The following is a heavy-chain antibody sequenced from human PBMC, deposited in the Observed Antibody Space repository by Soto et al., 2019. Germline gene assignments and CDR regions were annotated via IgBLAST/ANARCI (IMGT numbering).Heavy chain of an antibody. Sequence: SETLSLTCTVSGVSIRITDYYWRCMRQAPGKGLEWIGYVYYTGSTYYNPSLMSRLTISVDTSKNQFSLKLTSVTAAETAVYYCVRTAREGAVAPHWFDRWGQGTQVTVSS. D-gene: IGHD2-21*02. V-gene: IGHV4-30-4*01. CDR2: VYYTGST. CDR1: GVSIRITDYY. CDR3: VRTAREGAVAPHWFDR. J-gene: IGHJ5*02.